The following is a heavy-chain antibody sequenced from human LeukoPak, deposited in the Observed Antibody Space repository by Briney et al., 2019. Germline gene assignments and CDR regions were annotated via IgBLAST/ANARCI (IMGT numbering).Heavy chain of an antibody. D-gene: IGHD2-15*01. CDR1: GYSFTSYW. CDR2: IYPGDSDT. J-gene: IGHJ4*02. Sequence: PGESLKISCKGSGYSFTSYWIGWVLQVAGKGLDWMGIIYPGDSDTRYSPSFQGQVTISADKSISTAYLQWSSLKASDTAMYYCARPRGGRSLEFDYWGQGTLVTVSS. CDR3: ARPRGGRSLEFDY. V-gene: IGHV5-51*01.